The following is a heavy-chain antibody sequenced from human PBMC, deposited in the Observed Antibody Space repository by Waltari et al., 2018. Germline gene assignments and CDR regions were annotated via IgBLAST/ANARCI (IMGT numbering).Heavy chain of an antibody. CDR2: ILPLLGIA. CDR3: SRENYYDSSGLYYFDY. CDR1: GGTFSSYA. V-gene: IGHV1-69*04. Sequence: QVQLVQSGAEVKKPGSSVKVSCKASGGTFSSYAISWVRQAPGQGLEWMGGILPLLGIANYAQKVQGSVTMTADESTSTAYMELSSLRSEDTAVYYCSRENYYDSSGLYYFDYWGQGTLVTVSS. J-gene: IGHJ4*02. D-gene: IGHD3-22*01.